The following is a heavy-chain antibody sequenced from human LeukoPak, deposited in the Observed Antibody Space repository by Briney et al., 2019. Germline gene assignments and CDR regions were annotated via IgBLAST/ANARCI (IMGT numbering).Heavy chain of an antibody. D-gene: IGHD1-20*01. J-gene: IGHJ5*02. CDR2: IYYSGST. CDR1: CGSISSSSYY. Sequence: SETLSLTCTVACGSISSSSYYWGWIRQPPGKGLEWIGRIYYSGSTYYNPSLKRRLTISVDTSKHQFSLKLSSVTAADTAVCYCARSKYNWNPNRFDPGGEGTLVTVPS. V-gene: IGHV4-39*07. CDR3: ARSKYNWNPNRFDP.